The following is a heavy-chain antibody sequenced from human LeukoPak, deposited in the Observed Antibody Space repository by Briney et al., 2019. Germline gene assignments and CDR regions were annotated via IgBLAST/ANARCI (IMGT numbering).Heavy chain of an antibody. CDR1: GGSFSGYY. V-gene: IGHV4-34*01. CDR2: INHSGST. Sequence: SETLSLTCAVYGGSFSGYYWSWLRQPPGKGLEWIGEINHSGSTNYNPSLKSRVTISVDTSKNQFSLKLSSVTAAGTAVYYCARIGYGDYSDYWGQGTLVTVSS. CDR3: ARIGYGDYSDY. J-gene: IGHJ4*02. D-gene: IGHD4-17*01.